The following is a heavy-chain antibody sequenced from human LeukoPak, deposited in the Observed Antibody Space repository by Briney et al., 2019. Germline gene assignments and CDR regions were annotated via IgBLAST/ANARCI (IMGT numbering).Heavy chain of an antibody. CDR1: GGSISSSSYY. V-gene: IGHV4-39*07. CDR3: ARDRGTTGTTDGFDP. Sequence: SETLSLTCTVSGGSISSSSYYWGWIRQPPGKGLEWIGNIYDSVSTYYNPSLKSRVTISVDTSKNQFSLKLSSVTAADTAVYYCARDRGTTGTTDGFDPWGQGTLVTVSS. D-gene: IGHD1-1*01. J-gene: IGHJ5*02. CDR2: IYDSVST.